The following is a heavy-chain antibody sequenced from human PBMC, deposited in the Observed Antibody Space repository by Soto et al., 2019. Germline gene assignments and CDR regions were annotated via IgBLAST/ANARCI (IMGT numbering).Heavy chain of an antibody. CDR3: ACPRWFGEFNFDY. D-gene: IGHD3-10*01. CDR2: INAGNGNT. Sequence: ASVKVSCKASGYTFTSYAMHWVRQAPGQRLEWMGWINAGNGNTKYSQKFQGRVTITRDTSASTAYMELGSLRSEDTAVYYCACPRWFGEFNFDYWGQGTLVTVSS. CDR1: GYTFTSYA. V-gene: IGHV1-3*01. J-gene: IGHJ4*02.